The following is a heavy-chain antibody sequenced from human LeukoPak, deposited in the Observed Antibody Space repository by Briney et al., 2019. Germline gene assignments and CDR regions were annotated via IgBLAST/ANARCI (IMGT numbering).Heavy chain of an antibody. J-gene: IGHJ5*02. CDR3: ARGRGLRFLEWLFINWFDP. V-gene: IGHV4-34*01. CDR2: INHSGST. D-gene: IGHD3-3*01. CDR1: GGSFSGYY. Sequence: SETLSLTCAVYGGSFSGYYWSWIRQPPGKGLEWIGEINHSGSTNYNTSLKSRVTISVETSKDQSSLKLSSVTAADTAVYYCARGRGLRFLEWLFINWFDPWGQGTLVTVSS.